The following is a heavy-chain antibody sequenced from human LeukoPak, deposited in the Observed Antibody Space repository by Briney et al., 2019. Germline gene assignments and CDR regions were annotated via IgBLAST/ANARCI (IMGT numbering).Heavy chain of an antibody. D-gene: IGHD3-22*01. J-gene: IGHJ3*02. Sequence: ASVKVSCKASGYTFTSYDINWVRQATGQGLEWMGWMNPNSGNTGYAQKFQGRVTMTRNTSISTAYMELSSLRSEDTAVYYCARVRLGYDSSGYYYDAFDISGQGTMVTVSS. CDR3: ARVRLGYDSSGYYYDAFDI. CDR2: MNPNSGNT. CDR1: GYTFTSYD. V-gene: IGHV1-8*01.